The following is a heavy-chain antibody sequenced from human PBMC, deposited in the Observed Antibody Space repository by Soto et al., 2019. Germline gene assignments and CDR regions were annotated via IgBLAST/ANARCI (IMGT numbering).Heavy chain of an antibody. Sequence: QVQLQESGPGLVKPSETLSLTCTVSGGSISSYYWSWIRQPPGKGLEWIGYIYYSGSTNYNPYLTSRGTISVDTSKKQFSLKLSSVTAADTAVYYCARGDGASFDYWGQGTLVTVSS. D-gene: IGHD4-17*01. J-gene: IGHJ4*02. V-gene: IGHV4-59*01. CDR1: GGSISSYY. CDR2: IYYSGST. CDR3: ARGDGASFDY.